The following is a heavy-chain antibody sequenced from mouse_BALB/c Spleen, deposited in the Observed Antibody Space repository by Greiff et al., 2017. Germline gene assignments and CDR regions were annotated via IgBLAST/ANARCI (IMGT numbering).Heavy chain of an antibody. J-gene: IGHJ3*01. Sequence: EVHLVESGGGLVKPGGSLKLSCAASGFTFSDYYMYWVRQTPEKRLEWVATISDGGSYTYYPDSVKGRFTISRDNAKNNLYLQMSSLKSEDTAMYYCARVLRLRGFAYWGQGTLVTVSA. CDR2: ISDGGSYT. CDR3: ARVLRLRGFAY. CDR1: GFTFSDYY. D-gene: IGHD1-2*01. V-gene: IGHV5-4*02.